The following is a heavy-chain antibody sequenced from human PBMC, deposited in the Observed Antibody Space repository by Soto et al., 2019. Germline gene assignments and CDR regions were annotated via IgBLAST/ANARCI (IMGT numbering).Heavy chain of an antibody. CDR2: INPNSGGT. J-gene: IGHJ6*02. CDR1: GYTFTGYY. Sequence: ASVKVSCKASGYTFTGYYMHWVRQAPGQGLEWMGWINPNSGGTNYAQKFQGWVTMTRDTSISTAYMELSRLRSDDTAVYYCAIEGGYTIFGVVIIPPAYYYYYGMDVWGQGTTVTVSS. CDR3: AIEGGYTIFGVVIIPPAYYYYYGMDV. D-gene: IGHD3-3*01. V-gene: IGHV1-2*04.